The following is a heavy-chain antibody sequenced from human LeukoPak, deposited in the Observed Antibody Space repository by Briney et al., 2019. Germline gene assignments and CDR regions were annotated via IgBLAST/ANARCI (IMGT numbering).Heavy chain of an antibody. J-gene: IGHJ3*02. CDR2: ISSSSSYI. Sequence: PGGSLRLSCAASGFTFSSYSMNWVRQAPGKGLEWVSSISSSSSYIYYADSVKGRFTISRDHAKNSLYLQMNSLRAEDTAVYYCARERDSSSWYFSHDAFDIWGQGTMVTVSS. CDR3: ARERDSSSWYFSHDAFDI. D-gene: IGHD6-13*01. CDR1: GFTFSSYS. V-gene: IGHV3-21*01.